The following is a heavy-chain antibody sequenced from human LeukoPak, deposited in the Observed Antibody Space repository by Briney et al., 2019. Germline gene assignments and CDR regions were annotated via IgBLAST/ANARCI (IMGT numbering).Heavy chain of an antibody. V-gene: IGHV3-11*01. CDR2: ISSSGSTI. Sequence: PGGSLRLSCAASGFTFSDYYMSWIRQAPGKGLEWVSYISSSGSTIYYADSVKGRFTISRDNAKNSLYLQMNSLRAEDTAVYYCARVVVVSGWFGEDPGYFDYWGQGTLVTVSS. CDR3: ARVVVVSGWFGEDPGYFDY. CDR1: GFTFSDYY. D-gene: IGHD3-10*01. J-gene: IGHJ4*02.